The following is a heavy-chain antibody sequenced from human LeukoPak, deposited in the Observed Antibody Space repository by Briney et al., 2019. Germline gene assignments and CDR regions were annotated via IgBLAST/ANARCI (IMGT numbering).Heavy chain of an antibody. D-gene: IGHD6-13*01. CDR1: GGSISSYY. V-gene: IGHV4-59*08. Sequence: SEALSLTCNVSGGSISSYYWSWIRQPPGKGLEWIGYIYYSGSTNYNPSLKSRVTISVDTSKNQFSLKLSSVTAADTAVYYCARLRSSSWYEGYYFDYWGQGTLVTVSS. CDR3: ARLRSSSWYEGYYFDY. CDR2: IYYSGST. J-gene: IGHJ4*02.